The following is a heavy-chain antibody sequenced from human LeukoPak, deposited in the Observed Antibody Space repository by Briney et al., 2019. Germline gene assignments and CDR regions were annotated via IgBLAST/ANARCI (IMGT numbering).Heavy chain of an antibody. CDR1: GFTFSSYW. CDR3: ARECSSTSCYGIFDY. D-gene: IGHD2-2*01. CDR2: IKQDGSEK. V-gene: IGHV3-7*01. Sequence: PGGSLRLSCAASGFTFSSYWMSWVRQAPGKGLEWVANIKQDGSEKYYVDSVKSRFTISRDNAKNSLYLQMNSLRAEDTAVYYCARECSSTSCYGIFDYWGQGTLVTVSS. J-gene: IGHJ4*02.